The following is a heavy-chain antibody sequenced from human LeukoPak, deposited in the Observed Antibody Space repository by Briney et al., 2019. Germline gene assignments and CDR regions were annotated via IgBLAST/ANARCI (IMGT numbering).Heavy chain of an antibody. J-gene: IGHJ4*02. CDR3: ARDISSSSSSFDY. Sequence: SETLSLTCTVSGYSISSGYYWGWIRQPPGKGLEWIGSIYHSGSTYYNPSLKSRVTISVDTSKNQFSLKLSSVTAADTAVYYCARDISSSSSSFDYWGQGTLVTVSS. V-gene: IGHV4-38-2*02. CDR1: GYSISSGYY. CDR2: IYHSGST. D-gene: IGHD2-2*01.